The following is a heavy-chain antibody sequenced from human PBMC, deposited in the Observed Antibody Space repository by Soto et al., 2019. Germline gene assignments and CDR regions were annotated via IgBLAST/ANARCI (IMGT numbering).Heavy chain of an antibody. V-gene: IGHV1-46*01. CDR3: ASEYCSGGGCPLYYGMDV. J-gene: IGHJ6*02. D-gene: IGHD2-15*01. Sequence: ASVKVSCKASGYTFTSYYMHWVRQAPGQGLEWMGIINPSGGSTSYAQKFQGRVTMTRDTSTSTVYMELSSLRSEDTAVYYCASEYCSGGGCPLYYGMDVWGQGTTVTVS. CDR1: GYTFTSYY. CDR2: INPSGGST.